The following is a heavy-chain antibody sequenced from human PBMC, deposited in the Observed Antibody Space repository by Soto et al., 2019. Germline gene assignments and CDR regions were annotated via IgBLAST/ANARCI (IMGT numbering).Heavy chain of an antibody. J-gene: IGHJ6*02. CDR3: ATQPYGGKGPCRAYYAMDV. Sequence: PSETLSRTCPVSGGSISSRDYYWSWIRQPPGKVLEWIGYIYYSGSTYYNPSLKSRVTISVDTAKNQFSLKLRSVTAADTAVYYRATQPYGGKGPCRAYYAMDVGGQGTTVTV. CDR2: IYYSGST. CDR1: GGSISSRDYY. V-gene: IGHV4-30-4*01. D-gene: IGHD4-17*01.